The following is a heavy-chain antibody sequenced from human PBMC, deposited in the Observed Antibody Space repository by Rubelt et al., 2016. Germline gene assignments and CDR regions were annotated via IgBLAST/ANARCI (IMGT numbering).Heavy chain of an antibody. V-gene: IGHV1-8*01. CDR2: MNPNSGNT. CDR3: AREGDYYYGMDV. J-gene: IGHJ6*02. D-gene: IGHD3-16*01. Sequence: QVQLVQSGAEVKKPGASVKVSCKASGYTFTSYDINWVRQATGQGLEWMGWMNPNSGNTGYAQKVQGRVTRTRNTSISTAYMELSRLRSDDTAGYYCAREGDYYYGMDVWGQGTTVTVSS. CDR1: GYTFTSYD.